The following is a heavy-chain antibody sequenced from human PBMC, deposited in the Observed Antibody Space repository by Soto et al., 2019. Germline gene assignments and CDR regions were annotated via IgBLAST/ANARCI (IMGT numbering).Heavy chain of an antibody. V-gene: IGHV1-58*02. CDR3: AAGEASSGWSHAFDI. CDR1: GFTFTSSA. CDR2: IVVGSGNT. D-gene: IGHD6-19*01. J-gene: IGHJ3*02. Sequence: QMQLAQSGPEVKKPGTSVKVSCKASGFTFTSSAMQWVRQARGQRLEWIGWIVVGSGNTNYAQKFQERVTITRDMSTSTAYMELSSLRSEDTAVYYCAAGEASSGWSHAFDIWGQGTMVTVSS.